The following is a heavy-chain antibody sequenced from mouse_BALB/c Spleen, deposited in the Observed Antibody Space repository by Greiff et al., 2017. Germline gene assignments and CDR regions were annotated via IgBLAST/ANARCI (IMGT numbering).Heavy chain of an antibody. V-gene: IGHV5-6-3*01. D-gene: IGHD2-4*01. CDR2: INSNGGST. Sequence: DVMLVESGGGLVQPGGSLKLSCAASGFTFSSYGMSWVRQTPDKRLELVATINSNGGSTYYPDSVKGRFTISRDNAKNTLYLQMSSLKSEDTAMYYCTRAYDYDGAFAYWGQGTLVTVSA. CDR1: GFTFSSYG. CDR3: TRAYDYDGAFAY. J-gene: IGHJ3*01.